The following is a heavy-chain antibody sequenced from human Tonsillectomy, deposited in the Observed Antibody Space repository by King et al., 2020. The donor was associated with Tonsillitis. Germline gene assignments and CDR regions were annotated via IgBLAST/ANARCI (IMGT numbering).Heavy chain of an antibody. CDR3: AKERHPPFHESSGAPSGGDAFDI. CDR2: ISWNNGSI. D-gene: IGHD3-22*01. V-gene: IGHV3-9*01. J-gene: IGHJ3*02. Sequence: VQLVESGGGLVQPGRSLRLSCAASGFTFDDYAMHWVRHAPGKGLEWVSGISWNNGSIGYADSVKGRFTISRANAKNSLYLQMNSLRAEDTAVYYCAKERHPPFHESSGAPSGGDAFDIWGQGTMVTVSS. CDR1: GFTFDDYA.